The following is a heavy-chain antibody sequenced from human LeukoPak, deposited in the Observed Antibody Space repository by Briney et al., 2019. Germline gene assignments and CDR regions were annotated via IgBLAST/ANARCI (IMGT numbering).Heavy chain of an antibody. CDR2: INPNSGGT. J-gene: IGHJ6*03. CDR1: GYTFTGYY. Sequence: ASVKVSCKASGYTFTGYYMHWVRQAPGQGLEWMGWINPNSGGTNYAQKFQGRVTMTRDTSISTAYMELSRLRSDDTAAYYCARGATVTTPTGSYYYYYMDVWGKGTTVTVSS. D-gene: IGHD4-17*01. CDR3: ARGATVTTPTGSYYYYYMDV. V-gene: IGHV1-2*02.